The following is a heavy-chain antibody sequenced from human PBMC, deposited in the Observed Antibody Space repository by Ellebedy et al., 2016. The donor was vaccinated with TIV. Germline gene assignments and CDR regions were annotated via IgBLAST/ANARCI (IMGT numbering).Heavy chain of an antibody. CDR3: ARHQPGGDSAFDY. CDR1: GGSISSYY. D-gene: IGHD1-26*01. CDR2: IYYSGST. V-gene: IGHV4-59*08. J-gene: IGHJ4*02. Sequence: SETLSLXCTVSGGSISSYYWSWIRQPPGKGLEWIGYIYYSGSTNYNPSLKSRVTISVDTSKNQFSLKLSSVTAADTAVYYCARHQPGGDSAFDYWGQGTLVPVSS.